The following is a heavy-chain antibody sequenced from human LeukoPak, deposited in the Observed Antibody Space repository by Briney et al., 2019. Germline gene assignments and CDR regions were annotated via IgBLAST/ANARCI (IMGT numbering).Heavy chain of an antibody. D-gene: IGHD6-13*01. CDR2: ISSRSDYT. J-gene: IGHJ4*02. Sequence: GGSLRLSCAASGFTFSDYYMSWIRQAPGKGLEWVSYISSRSDYTNYADSVKGRFTISRDNAKNSLYLQMNCLRAEDTAVYYCARGGSSWHESYWGQGTLVTVSS. CDR1: GFTFSDYY. V-gene: IGHV3-11*05. CDR3: ARGGSSWHESY.